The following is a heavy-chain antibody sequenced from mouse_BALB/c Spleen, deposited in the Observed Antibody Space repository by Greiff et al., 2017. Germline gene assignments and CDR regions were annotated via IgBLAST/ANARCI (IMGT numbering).Heavy chain of an antibody. CDR1: GFSLTSYG. CDR2: IWSGGST. J-gene: IGHJ4*01. D-gene: IGHD2-14*01. V-gene: IGHV2-2*02. CDR3: ARIDYRYDEDAMDY. Sequence: VQLVESGPGLVQPSQSLSITCTVSGFSLTSYGVHWVRQSPGKGLEWLGVIWSGGSTDYNAAFISRLSISKDNSKSQVFFKMNSLQANDTAIYYCARIDYRYDEDAMDYWGQGTSVTVSS.